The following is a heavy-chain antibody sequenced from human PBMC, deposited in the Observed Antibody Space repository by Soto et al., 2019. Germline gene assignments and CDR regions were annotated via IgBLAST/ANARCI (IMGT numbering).Heavy chain of an antibody. CDR3: AVVTGAFDI. D-gene: IGHD2-21*02. J-gene: IGHJ3*02. Sequence: QVQLQESGPGLVKPSQTLSLTCSVSGASINHTDYYWSWIRQHPQRGLEWIAYIYYSGSTNYNPSLKSRITISLDSSKNQFSLKLSSMTAADAAVYYCAVVTGAFDIWGRGTMVAVSA. V-gene: IGHV4-31*03. CDR2: IYYSGST. CDR1: GASINHTDYY.